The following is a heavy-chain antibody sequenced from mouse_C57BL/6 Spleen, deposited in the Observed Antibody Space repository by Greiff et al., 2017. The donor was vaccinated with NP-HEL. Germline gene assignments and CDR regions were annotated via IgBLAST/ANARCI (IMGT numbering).Heavy chain of an antibody. D-gene: IGHD2-1*01. V-gene: IGHV1-50*01. J-gene: IGHJ2*01. CDR1: GYTFTSYW. CDR3: ASGNSGY. Sequence: QVQLQQPGAELVKPGASVKLSCKASGYTFTSYWMQWVKQRPGQGLEWIGEIDPSDSYTNYNQKFKGKATLTVDTSSSTAYMQLSSLTSEDSAVYYCASGNSGYWGKGTTLTVSS. CDR2: IDPSDSYT.